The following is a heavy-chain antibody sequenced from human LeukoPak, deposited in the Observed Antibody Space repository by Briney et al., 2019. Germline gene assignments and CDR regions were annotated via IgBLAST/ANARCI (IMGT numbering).Heavy chain of an antibody. D-gene: IGHD6-13*01. J-gene: IGHJ6*03. CDR2: LYHSDSI. CDR1: GYSISSGYY. CDR3: ARQHDSYHYYYVDV. Sequence: PSETLSLTCAVSGYSISSGYYWIWIRPPPGKGLEWIGSLYHSDSIYYNPSLESRVTMSVDTSKNQFSLKLSFVTAADTAVYYCARQHDSYHYYYVDVWGKGTTVTVS. V-gene: IGHV4-38-2*01.